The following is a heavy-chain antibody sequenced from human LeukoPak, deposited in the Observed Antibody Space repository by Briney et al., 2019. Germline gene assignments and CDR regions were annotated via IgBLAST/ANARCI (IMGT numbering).Heavy chain of an antibody. Sequence: GGSLRLSCAASGFTFSSYAMSWVRQAPGKGLEWVSAISGSGGSTYYADSVKGRFTISRDNSKNTLYLQMNSLRAEDTAVYYCAKVQYGDYSLRGSNGYWGQGTLVTVSS. D-gene: IGHD4-17*01. J-gene: IGHJ4*02. CDR3: AKVQYGDYSLRGSNGY. CDR2: ISGSGGST. CDR1: GFTFSSYA. V-gene: IGHV3-23*01.